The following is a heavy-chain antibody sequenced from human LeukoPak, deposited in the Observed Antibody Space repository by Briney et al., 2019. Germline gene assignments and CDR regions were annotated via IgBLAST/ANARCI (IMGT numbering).Heavy chain of an antibody. CDR2: ITPIFGTA. J-gene: IGHJ4*02. Sequence: GASVKVSCKASGGTFSSYAISWVRQAPGQGLEWMGGITPIFGTANYAQKFQGRVTITADESTSTAYMELSSLRSEDTAVYYCASDEGPNSPQFDWGQGTLVTVSS. V-gene: IGHV1-69*13. CDR3: ASDEGPNSPQFD. D-gene: IGHD3-16*01. CDR1: GGTFSSYA.